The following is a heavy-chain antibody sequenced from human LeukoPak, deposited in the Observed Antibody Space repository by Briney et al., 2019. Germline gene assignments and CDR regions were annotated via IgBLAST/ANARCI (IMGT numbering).Heavy chain of an antibody. J-gene: IGHJ4*02. Sequence: PSQTLSLTCTVSGGSISSGGYYWSWIRQHPGKGLEWIGYIYYSGSTYYNPSLKSRVTISVDTSKNQFSLKLSSVTAADTAVYYCARLVVGATTRFSWYFDYWGQGTLVTVSS. V-gene: IGHV4-31*03. CDR2: IYYSGST. CDR1: GGSISSGGYY. D-gene: IGHD1-26*01. CDR3: ARLVVGATTRFSWYFDY.